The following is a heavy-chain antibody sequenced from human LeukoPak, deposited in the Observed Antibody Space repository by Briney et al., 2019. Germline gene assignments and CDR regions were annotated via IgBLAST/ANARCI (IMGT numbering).Heavy chain of an antibody. J-gene: IGHJ3*02. V-gene: IGHV3-23*01. CDR2: ISGSGGST. D-gene: IGHD6-13*01. Sequence: GGSLRLSCAASGFTFISYAMSWVRQAPGKGLEWVSAISGSGGSTHYADSVKGRFTISIDNSKNTLYLQMNSLRAEDTAVYYSANVYSSSWIDAFVIWGQGTMVTVSS. CDR1: GFTFISYA. CDR3: ANVYSSSWIDAFVI.